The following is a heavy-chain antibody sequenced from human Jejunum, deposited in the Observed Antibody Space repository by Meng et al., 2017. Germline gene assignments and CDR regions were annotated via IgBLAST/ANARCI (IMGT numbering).Heavy chain of an antibody. CDR3: ARDPRTNWASRFFDN. CDR1: GGSVSTTDW. D-gene: IGHD1/OR15-1a*01. J-gene: IGHJ4*02. Sequence: QGQLRVSGPVLVRPSGTLSPSAVVSGGSVSTTDWWSWVRQPPGKGLEWIGEISRSGRANYNPSLKGRVTISLDRSMNLFSLKLDSVTAADAAVYYCARDPRTNWASRFFDNWGQGTLVTVSS. V-gene: IGHV4-4*02. CDR2: ISRSGRA.